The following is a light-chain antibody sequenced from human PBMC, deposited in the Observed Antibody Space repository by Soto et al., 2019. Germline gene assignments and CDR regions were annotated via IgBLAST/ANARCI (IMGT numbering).Light chain of an antibody. Sequence: EIVLTQSPGTLSLSPGERATLSCRASQSVSSSYLAWYQQKPGQAPRLLIYGASSRATGIPDRFSGSGSGTAFTLTISRLEPEDVAVYYCQQYGSSPPMYTFGQGTKLEIK. CDR3: QQYGSSPPMYT. V-gene: IGKV3-20*01. CDR2: GAS. J-gene: IGKJ2*01. CDR1: QSVSSSY.